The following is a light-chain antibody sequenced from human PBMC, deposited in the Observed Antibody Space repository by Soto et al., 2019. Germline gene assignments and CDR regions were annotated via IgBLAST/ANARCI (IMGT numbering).Light chain of an antibody. Sequence: EIVLTQSPGTLSLSPGERATLSCRASQSVSSIYLAWYQQKPGRAPRLLIYGASSRATGIPDRFSGSGSGTDFTLTISRLEPEDFAVYYCQQYGSSPRTFSQGTKVEIK. J-gene: IGKJ1*01. CDR3: QQYGSSPRT. V-gene: IGKV3-20*01. CDR2: GAS. CDR1: QSVSSIY.